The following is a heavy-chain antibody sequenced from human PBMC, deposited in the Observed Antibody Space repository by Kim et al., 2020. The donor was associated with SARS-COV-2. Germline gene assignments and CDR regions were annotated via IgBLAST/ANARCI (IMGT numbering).Heavy chain of an antibody. CDR2: IAVRGTTI. Sequence: GGSLRLSCAASGFTFTNYDMHWVRQAPGKGLEWLSYIAVRGTTIYYADSVKGRFTISRDNAKSSLYLQMSSQRAEDTAVYYCVREGDTSGYAFDYWGQGT. CDR1: GFTFTNYD. CDR3: VREGDTSGYAFDY. D-gene: IGHD3-22*01. V-gene: IGHV3-48*03. J-gene: IGHJ4*02.